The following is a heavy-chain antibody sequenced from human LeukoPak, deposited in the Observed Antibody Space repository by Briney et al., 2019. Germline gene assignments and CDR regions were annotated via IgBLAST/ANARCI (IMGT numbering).Heavy chain of an antibody. D-gene: IGHD2-2*01. J-gene: IGHJ6*03. CDR3: ARARRYCSSTNCPLRNYYMDV. CDR1: GGSISSYY. V-gene: IGHV4-59*01. Sequence: PSETLSLTCTVSGGSISSYYWSWIRQPPGKGLEWIGYIYYSGSTNYNPSLKSRVTISVDTSKNQFSLKLSSVTAADTAVYYCARARRYCSSTNCPLRNYYMDVWGKGTTVTVSS. CDR2: IYYSGST.